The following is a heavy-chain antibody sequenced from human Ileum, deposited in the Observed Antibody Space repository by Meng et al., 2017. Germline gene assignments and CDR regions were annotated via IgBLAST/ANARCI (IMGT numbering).Heavy chain of an antibody. Sequence: VHMADSGPGLVRPWGTRSRPAAVSGGSSRSSNWWSWVRQPPGKGLEWIGEIYHSGSTNYNPSLKSRVTISVDKSKNQFSLKLSSVTAADTAVYYCASLRYNWNYSADYWGQGTLVTVSS. D-gene: IGHD1-7*01. J-gene: IGHJ4*02. CDR2: IYHSGST. V-gene: IGHV4-4*02. CDR1: GGSSRSSNW. CDR3: ASLRYNWNYSADY.